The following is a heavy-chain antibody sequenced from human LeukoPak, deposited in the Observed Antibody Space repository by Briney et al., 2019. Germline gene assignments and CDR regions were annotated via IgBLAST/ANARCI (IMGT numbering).Heavy chain of an antibody. D-gene: IGHD3-10*01. CDR1: GYTLNSYD. V-gene: IGHV1-8*01. J-gene: IGHJ5*02. CDR2: MNPNTGNT. Sequence: ASVKVSCKASGYTLNSYDINWVRQATGQGLEWMGWMNPNTGNTGYGERFQGRVTMTRDNSISTAYMELNSLTSEDTAVFYCARGGAGTYYKRDGWFDPWGQGTVVTVSS. CDR3: ARGGAGTYYKRDGWFDP.